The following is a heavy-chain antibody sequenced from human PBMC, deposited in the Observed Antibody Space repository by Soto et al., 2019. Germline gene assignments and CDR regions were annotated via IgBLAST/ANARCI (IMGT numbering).Heavy chain of an antibody. V-gene: IGHV3-23*01. Sequence: EVQVLESGGGLVQPGGSLRLSCAASGFTFSSYAMSWVRQAPGKGLEWVSAISGSGGSTYYADSVKGRFTISRDNSKNTLYLQMSSLSAEDTAVYYCAKGVAARIFYFDYWGQGTLVTVSS. J-gene: IGHJ4*02. CDR2: ISGSGGST. D-gene: IGHD6-6*01. CDR1: GFTFSSYA. CDR3: AKGVAARIFYFDY.